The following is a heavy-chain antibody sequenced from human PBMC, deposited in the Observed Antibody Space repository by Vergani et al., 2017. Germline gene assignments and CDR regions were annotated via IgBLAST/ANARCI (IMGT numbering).Heavy chain of an antibody. J-gene: IGHJ4*02. CDR3: AKGYATYYFDY. CDR2: SRWNSGSI. CDR1: GFTFDDYA. V-gene: IGHV3-9*01. Sequence: EVQLVESGGGLVQPGRSLRLSCAASGFTFDDYAMHWVRQAPGKGLEWVSGSRWNSGSIGYADSVKGRFTISRDNAKNSLYLQMNSLRAEDTALYYCAKGYATYYFDYWGQGTLVTVSS. D-gene: IGHD1-26*01.